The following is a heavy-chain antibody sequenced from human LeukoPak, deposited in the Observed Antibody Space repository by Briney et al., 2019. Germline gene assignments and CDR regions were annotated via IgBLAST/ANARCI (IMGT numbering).Heavy chain of an antibody. D-gene: IGHD1-14*01. Sequence: GGSLRLSCAASGFTFDDYGMSWVRQAPGKGLEWVPGINWNGGSTGYADSVKGRFTISRDNAKNSLYLQMNSLRAEDTALYHCARRSYCYYYMDVWGKGTTVTISS. CDR3: ARRSYCYYYMDV. CDR2: INWNGGST. J-gene: IGHJ6*03. CDR1: GFTFDDYG. V-gene: IGHV3-20*01.